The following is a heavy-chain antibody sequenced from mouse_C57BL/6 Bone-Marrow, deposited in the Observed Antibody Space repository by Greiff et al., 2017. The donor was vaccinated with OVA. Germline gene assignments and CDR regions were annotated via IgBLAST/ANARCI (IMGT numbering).Heavy chain of an antibody. D-gene: IGHD1-1*01. CDR3: TRAYYYGSSYGERYYFDY. CDR1: GFNIKDDY. J-gene: IGHJ2*01. CDR2: IDPENGDT. V-gene: IGHV14-4*01. Sequence: VQLQQSGAELVRPGASVKLSCTASGFNIKDDYMHWVKQRPEQGLEWIGWIDPENGDTEYASKFQGKATITADTSSNTAYLQLSSLTSEDTAVYYCTRAYYYGSSYGERYYFDYWGQGTTLTVSS.